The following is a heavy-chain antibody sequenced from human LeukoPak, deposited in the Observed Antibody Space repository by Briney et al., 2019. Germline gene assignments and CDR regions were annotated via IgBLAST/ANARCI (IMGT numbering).Heavy chain of an antibody. Sequence: ASVKVSCKASGYTFTSYGISWVRQAPGQGLGWVGWISAYNGNKNYQQKLQGRVTMTTDTYTSTAYMELRSLRSDDTAVYYCARDPTPPYCTNGVCYRRGFDYWGQGTLVTVSS. V-gene: IGHV1-18*01. CDR1: GYTFTSYG. J-gene: IGHJ4*02. CDR3: ARDPTPPYCTNGVCYRRGFDY. CDR2: ISAYNGNK. D-gene: IGHD2-8*01.